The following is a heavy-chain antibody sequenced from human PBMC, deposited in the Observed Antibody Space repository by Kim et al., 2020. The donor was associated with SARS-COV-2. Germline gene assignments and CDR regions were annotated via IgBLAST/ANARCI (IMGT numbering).Heavy chain of an antibody. Sequence: ASVKVSCKASGYTSIGHYIHWVRQVPGQGLEWMGRINPNSGDTKYAQKFQGRVTMTRNTSVIAAHMELLRLRSDDTAVYYCTTARQEPAGWFDPWGQGTLVTVSS. D-gene: IGHD1-26*01. CDR2: INPNSGDT. J-gene: IGHJ5*01. CDR1: GYTSIGHY. V-gene: IGHV1-2*06. CDR3: TTARQEPAGWFDP.